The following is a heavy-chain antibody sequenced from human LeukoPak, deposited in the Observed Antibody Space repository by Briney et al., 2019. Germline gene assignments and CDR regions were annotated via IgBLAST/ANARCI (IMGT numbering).Heavy chain of an antibody. J-gene: IGHJ4*02. CDR2: ISYDGSNK. Sequence: GGSLRLSCAASGFTFSSYAMHWVRQAPGKGLELVAVISYDGSNKYYADSVKGRFTISRDNSKNTLYLQMNSLRDEDTAVYYCARASTYYYDSSGYYYDYWGQGTLVTVSS. D-gene: IGHD3-22*01. CDR1: GFTFSSYA. V-gene: IGHV3-30-3*01. CDR3: ARASTYYYDSSGYYYDY.